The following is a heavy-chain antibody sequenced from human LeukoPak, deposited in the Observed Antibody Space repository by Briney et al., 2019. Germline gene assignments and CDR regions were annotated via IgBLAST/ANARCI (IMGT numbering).Heavy chain of an antibody. D-gene: IGHD6-13*01. Sequence: GESLKISCKGSGYSFTSYWIGWVRQMPGKGLEWMGIIYPGDSDTRYSPSFQGQVTISADKSISTAYLQWSSLKASDTAMYYCARRGKYSSSWPPYYYGMDVWGKGTTVTVSS. V-gene: IGHV5-51*01. CDR1: GYSFTSYW. CDR3: ARRGKYSSSWPPYYYGMDV. CDR2: IYPGDSDT. J-gene: IGHJ6*04.